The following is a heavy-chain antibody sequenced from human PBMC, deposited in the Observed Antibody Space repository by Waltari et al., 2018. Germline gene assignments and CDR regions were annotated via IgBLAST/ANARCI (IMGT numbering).Heavy chain of an antibody. CDR2: IYYSGST. Sequence: QVQLQESGPGLVKPSETLSLTCTVSGGSISSYYWSWIRQPPGKGLEWIGYIYYSGSTNYHPSLKSRVTISVDTSKNQFSLKLSSVTAADTAVYYCARVRDFWSGWGWFDPWGQGTLVTVPS. V-gene: IGHV4-59*01. CDR1: GGSISSYY. CDR3: ARVRDFWSGWGWFDP. J-gene: IGHJ5*02. D-gene: IGHD3-3*01.